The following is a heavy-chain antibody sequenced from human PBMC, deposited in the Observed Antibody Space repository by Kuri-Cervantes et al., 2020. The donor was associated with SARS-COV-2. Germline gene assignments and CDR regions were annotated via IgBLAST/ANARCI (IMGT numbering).Heavy chain of an antibody. CDR1: GFSFRNYA. V-gene: IGHV3-23*01. CDR3: AKELRDYPIDAFDI. J-gene: IGHJ3*02. CDR2: VSGSGRRT. D-gene: IGHD3-10*01. Sequence: GESLKISCAASGFSFRNYAMSWVRQAPGKGLEWVSAVSGSGRRTYYVDSVKGRFTISRDNSKNTLYLQMSSLRAEDTAVYYCAKELRDYPIDAFDIWGQGTMVTVSS.